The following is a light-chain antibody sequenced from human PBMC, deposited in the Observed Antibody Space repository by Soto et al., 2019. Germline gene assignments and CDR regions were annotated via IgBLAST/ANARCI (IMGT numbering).Light chain of an antibody. CDR1: SSDVGGYNY. CDR3: SSYAGSNTVV. Sequence: QSALTQPPSASGSPGQSVTISCTGTSSDVGGYNYVSWYQQHPGKAPKVMIYEVSKRPSGVPDRFSGSKSGNTASLTVSGLHAEDEADYYCSSYAGSNTVVFGGGTKLTVL. J-gene: IGLJ2*01. V-gene: IGLV2-8*01. CDR2: EVS.